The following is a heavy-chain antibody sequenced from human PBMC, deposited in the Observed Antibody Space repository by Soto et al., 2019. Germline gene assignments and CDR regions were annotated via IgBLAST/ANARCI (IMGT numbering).Heavy chain of an antibody. Sequence: PGGSLRLSCAASGFTVSSNYMSWVRQAPGKGLEWVSVIYSGGSTYYADSVKGRFTISRDNSKNTLYLQMNSLRAEDTAVYYCARVASDRYCSSTSCYYWFDPWGQGTLVTVSS. J-gene: IGHJ5*02. CDR2: IYSGGST. D-gene: IGHD2-2*01. V-gene: IGHV3-53*01. CDR1: GFTVSSNY. CDR3: ARVASDRYCSSTSCYYWFDP.